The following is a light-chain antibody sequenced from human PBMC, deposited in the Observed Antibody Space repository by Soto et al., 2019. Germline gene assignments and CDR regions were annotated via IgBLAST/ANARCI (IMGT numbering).Light chain of an antibody. J-gene: IGLJ1*01. CDR1: NSDVGGYNF. V-gene: IGLV2-8*01. CDR2: EVN. CDR3: SSYAGSISV. Sequence: QSALTQPPSASGSPGHSVTVSCTVTNSDVGGYNFVSWYQHHPGKAPKLMIDEVNKRPSGVPYRFSGSKSGNTASLTISGLQTDDEADYFCSSYAGSISVFGSGTKLTVL.